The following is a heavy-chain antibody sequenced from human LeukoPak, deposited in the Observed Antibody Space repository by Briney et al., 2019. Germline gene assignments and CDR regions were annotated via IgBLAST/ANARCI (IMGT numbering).Heavy chain of an antibody. V-gene: IGHV4-59*12. CDR3: ATSAAGTYGLNPHDAFDI. Sequence: SETLSLTCTVSGGSISSYYWSWIRQPPGKGLEWIGYIYYSGSTNYNPSLKRRVTISVDTSKNQFSLQLNSVTPEDTAVYYCATSAAGTYGLNPHDAFDIWGQGTMVTVSS. CDR1: GGSISSYY. D-gene: IGHD6-13*01. J-gene: IGHJ3*02. CDR2: IYYSGST.